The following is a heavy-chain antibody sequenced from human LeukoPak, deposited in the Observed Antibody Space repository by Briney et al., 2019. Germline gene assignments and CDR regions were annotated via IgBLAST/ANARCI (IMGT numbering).Heavy chain of an antibody. CDR3: ARAKYYDSIGYPLTFDY. Sequence: ASVKVSCKASGYTFTSYYMHWVRHAPGQGLEWMAIINPSGGSTGYAQKFQGRINMTRDTSTGTVYMELSSLTSDDTAVYYCARAKYYDSIGYPLTFDYWGQGTLVTVSS. CDR2: INPSGGST. V-gene: IGHV1-46*01. J-gene: IGHJ4*02. D-gene: IGHD3-22*01. CDR1: GYTFTSYY.